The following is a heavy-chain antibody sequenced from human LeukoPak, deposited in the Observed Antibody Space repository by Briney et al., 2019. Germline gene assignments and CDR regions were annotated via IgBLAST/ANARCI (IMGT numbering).Heavy chain of an antibody. V-gene: IGHV3-7*01. CDR1: GFTFSSCW. CDR2: IKQDGSEK. D-gene: IGHD3-22*01. Sequence: GESLRLSCAASGFTFSSCWMTWVRQAPGKGLEWVANIKQDGSEKYYVDSVKGRFTISRDNAKNSLFLQMNSLRAEDTAVYYCARINYDSSGTFDYWGQGTLVTVSS. CDR3: ARINYDSSGTFDY. J-gene: IGHJ4*02.